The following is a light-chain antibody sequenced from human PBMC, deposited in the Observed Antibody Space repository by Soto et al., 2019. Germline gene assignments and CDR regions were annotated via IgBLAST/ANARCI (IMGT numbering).Light chain of an antibody. CDR3: QERNRWPRGT. J-gene: IGKJ4*01. CDR1: QSVSVN. CDR2: SAS. V-gene: IGKV3-11*01. Sequence: EVVLTQSPAILSLSPGERATLSCRASQSVSVNLGWYQQKPGQAPRPLIYSASDRAPGIPARFSGSGSGTDFTLTISSLEPEDFAVYYCQERNRWPRGTFGAGTRWIS.